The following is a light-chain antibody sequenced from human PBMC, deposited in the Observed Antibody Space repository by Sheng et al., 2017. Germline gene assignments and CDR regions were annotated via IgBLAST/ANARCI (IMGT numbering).Light chain of an antibody. J-gene: IGKJ1*01. V-gene: IGKV3-11*01. CDR2: NAS. Sequence: EIVLTQSPATLSLSPGERATLSCRASQSVRSYLAWYQQRPGQAPSLLIYNASNRAAGIPARFSGSGSGTDFTLTINSLEPEDFAIYYCQHRNNWPWTFGQGTEGGNPT. CDR3: QHRNNWPWT. CDR1: QSVRSY.